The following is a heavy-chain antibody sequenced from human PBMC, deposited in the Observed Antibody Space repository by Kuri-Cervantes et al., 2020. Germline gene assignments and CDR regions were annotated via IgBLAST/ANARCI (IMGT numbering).Heavy chain of an antibody. Sequence: GSLRLSCTVSGYSISSGYYWGWIRQPPGKGLEWIGSIYHSGSTYYNPSLKSRVTISVDKSKNQFSLKLSSVTAADTAVYYCARATLWFGELLEYYYYGMDVWGQGTTVTVSS. V-gene: IGHV4-38-2*02. D-gene: IGHD3-10*01. CDR3: ARATLWFGELLEYYYYGMDV. CDR1: GYSISSGYY. CDR2: IYHSGST. J-gene: IGHJ6*02.